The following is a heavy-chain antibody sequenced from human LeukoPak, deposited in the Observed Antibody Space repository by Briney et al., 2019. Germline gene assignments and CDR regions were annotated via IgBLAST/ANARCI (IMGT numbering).Heavy chain of an antibody. CDR2: ISAYNGNT. J-gene: IGHJ1*01. D-gene: IGHD3-22*01. Sequence: ASVKVSCKASGYTFTSYGISWVRQAPGQGLEWMGWISAYNGNTNYAQKLQGRVTMTTDTSTSTAYMELRSLRSDDTAVYYCARDSEYYDSSGYYYDLQHWGQGTLVTVSS. CDR1: GYTFTSYG. CDR3: ARDSEYYDSSGYYYDLQH. V-gene: IGHV1-18*01.